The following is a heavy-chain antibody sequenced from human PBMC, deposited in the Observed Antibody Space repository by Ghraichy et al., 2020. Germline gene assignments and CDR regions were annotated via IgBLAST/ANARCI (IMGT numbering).Heavy chain of an antibody. CDR1: GFTFSSYA. D-gene: IGHD2-2*01. V-gene: IGHV3-23*01. CDR3: AKTTSWYGLGPWTFDY. J-gene: IGHJ4*02. Sequence: GGSLRLSCAASGFTFSSYAMSWVRQAPGKGLEWVSTITGSATAGSTYYADSVKGRVTIYRDNHKNTLSLQMNSRRAEDTAVYYCAKTTSWYGLGPWTFDYWGQGTLVTVAS. CDR2: ITGSATAGST.